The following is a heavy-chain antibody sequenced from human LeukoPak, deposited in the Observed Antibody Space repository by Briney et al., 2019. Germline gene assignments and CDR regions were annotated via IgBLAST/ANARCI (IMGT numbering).Heavy chain of an antibody. CDR1: GFTFSRCS. V-gene: IGHV3-21*01. CDR2: ISTSSSYI. Sequence: GGSLRLFCAASGFTFSRCSMNWVRQAPGKGLEWVSSISTSSSYIYYADSVKGRFTISRDNAKNSLYLQMNSLRAEDTAVYYCARDRGGGREYIAVAGTEDYWGQGTLVTVSS. D-gene: IGHD6-19*01. J-gene: IGHJ4*02. CDR3: ARDRGGGREYIAVAGTEDY.